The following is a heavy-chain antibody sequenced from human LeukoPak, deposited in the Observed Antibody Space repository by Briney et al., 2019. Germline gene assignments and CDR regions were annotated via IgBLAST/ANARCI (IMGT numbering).Heavy chain of an antibody. Sequence: GASVKVSCKASGGTFSSYAISWVRQAPGQGLEWMGGIIPIFGTANYAQKFQGRVTITADESTSTAYMELSSLRAEDTAVYYCARDAWELPSPFDYWGQGTLVTVSS. CDR1: GGTFSSYA. CDR3: ARDAWELPSPFDY. D-gene: IGHD1-26*01. CDR2: IIPIFGTA. J-gene: IGHJ4*02. V-gene: IGHV1-69*13.